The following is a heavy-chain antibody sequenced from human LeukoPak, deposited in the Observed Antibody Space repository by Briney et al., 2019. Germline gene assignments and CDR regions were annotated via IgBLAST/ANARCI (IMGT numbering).Heavy chain of an antibody. D-gene: IGHD3-22*01. CDR3: ARGGEYYDSSGYYKFLVDY. J-gene: IGHJ4*02. V-gene: IGHV1-2*02. CDR1: GYTFTGYY. Sequence: GASVEVSCKASGYTFTGYYMHWVRQAPGQGLEWMGWINPNSGGTNYAQKFQGRVTMTRDTSISTAYMELSRLRSDDTAVYYCARGGEYYDSSGYYKFLVDYWGQGTLVTVSS. CDR2: INPNSGGT.